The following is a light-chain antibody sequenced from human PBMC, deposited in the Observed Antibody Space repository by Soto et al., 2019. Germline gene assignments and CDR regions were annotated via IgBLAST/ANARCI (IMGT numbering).Light chain of an antibody. V-gene: IGLV4-69*01. CDR1: SGHSNYA. CDR2: LNSXXSH. Sequence: QLVLTQSPSASASLGASVKLTCTLSSGHSNYAIAWHQQQSEKGPRYLMKLNSXXSHXXXXXXXXRFSGSSSGAERYLTISSLQSEXXADYYCQTWGSGIVVFGGGTQLTVL. CDR3: QTWGSGIVV. J-gene: IGLJ2*01.